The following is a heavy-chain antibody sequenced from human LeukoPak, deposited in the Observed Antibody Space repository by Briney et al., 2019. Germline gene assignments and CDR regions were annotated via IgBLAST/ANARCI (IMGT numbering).Heavy chain of an antibody. J-gene: IGHJ4*02. D-gene: IGHD2-2*02. Sequence: SGGSLRLSCAASGFTVSSKYMSWVRQAPGKGLEWVSVIYSGDRTYFADSVKGRLTISRDNFKNILYLQMNSLRADDTAVYYCARDLYLSYWGQGTLVTVSS. CDR2: IYSGDRT. CDR1: GFTVSSKY. CDR3: ARDLYLSY. V-gene: IGHV3-66*01.